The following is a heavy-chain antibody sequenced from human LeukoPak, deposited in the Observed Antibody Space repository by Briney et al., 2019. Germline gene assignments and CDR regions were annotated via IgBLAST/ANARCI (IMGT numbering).Heavy chain of an antibody. CDR2: ISGSGGST. CDR1: GFTFGTYA. CDR3: AKSKTAVTTGYLDY. Sequence: GGSLRLSCAASGFTFGTYAMSWVRQAPGKGLEWISAISGSGGSTYYADSVKGRFTISRDNSKNTLYLQMNSLRTEDTALYYCAKSKTAVTTGYLDYWGQGTLVTVSS. V-gene: IGHV3-23*01. D-gene: IGHD4-17*01. J-gene: IGHJ4*02.